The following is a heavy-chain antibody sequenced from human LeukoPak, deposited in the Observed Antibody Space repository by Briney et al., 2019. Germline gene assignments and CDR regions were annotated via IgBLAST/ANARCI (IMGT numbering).Heavy chain of an antibody. CDR2: INPNSGGT. D-gene: IGHD3-16*02. Sequence: GESLKISCKGSGYTFTGYYMHWVRQAPGQGLEWMGRINPNSGGTNYAQKFQGRVTMTRDTSISTAYMELSRLRSDDTAVYYCARSYDYVWGSYRNFDYWGQGTLVTVSS. CDR3: ARSYDYVWGSYRNFDY. V-gene: IGHV1-2*06. CDR1: GYTFTGYY. J-gene: IGHJ4*02.